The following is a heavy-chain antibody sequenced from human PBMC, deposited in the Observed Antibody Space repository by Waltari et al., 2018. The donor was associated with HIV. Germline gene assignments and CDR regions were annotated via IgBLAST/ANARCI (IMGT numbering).Heavy chain of an antibody. CDR3: ARRQQLTD. CDR2: IKEYGSEI. J-gene: IGHJ4*02. CDR1: GFTFSSSW. Sequence: EVRLVESGGGLVQPGGSLRLSCAASGFTFSSSWMTWVRQAPGKVLEWVANIKEYGSEIHYVDSVKGLFTISRDNANNSLYLQMNSLRAEDTAVYYCARRQQLTDWGQGTLVTVSS. D-gene: IGHD6-13*01. V-gene: IGHV3-7*01.